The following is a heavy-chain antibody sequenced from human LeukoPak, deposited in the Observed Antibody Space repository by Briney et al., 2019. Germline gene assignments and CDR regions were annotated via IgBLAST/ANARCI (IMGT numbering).Heavy chain of an antibody. V-gene: IGHV4-59*01. CDR1: GGSISSYY. J-gene: IGHJ6*02. CDR2: IYYSGST. Sequence: SETLSLTCIVSGGSISSYYWSWIRQPPGKGLEWIGYIYYSGSTNYNPSLKSRVTISVDTSKNQFSLKLSSVTAADTAVYYCARGVLGMDVWGQGTTVTVSS. CDR3: ARGVLGMDV.